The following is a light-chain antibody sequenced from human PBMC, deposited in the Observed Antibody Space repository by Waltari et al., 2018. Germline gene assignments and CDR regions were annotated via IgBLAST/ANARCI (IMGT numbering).Light chain of an antibody. Sequence: QSVLTQPPSASGTPGQRVTISCSGSRSNIGNNYVYWYQQLPGTAPKLLIYRNNPLPSGVPDRFFGSKSGTSASLAIRGLRSEDGADYYWAVWDDSLSGRVFGGGTKVTVL. J-gene: IGLJ3*02. CDR1: RSNIGNNY. CDR3: AVWDDSLSGRV. CDR2: RNN. V-gene: IGLV1-47*01.